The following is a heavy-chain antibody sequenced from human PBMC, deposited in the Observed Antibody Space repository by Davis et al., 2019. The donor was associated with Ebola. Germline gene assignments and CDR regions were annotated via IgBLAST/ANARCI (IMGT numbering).Heavy chain of an antibody. CDR2: IYPGDSDT. CDR3: ARDKGYYPSYYYYGMDV. J-gene: IGHJ6*02. D-gene: IGHD3-10*01. V-gene: IGHV5-51*01. CDR1: GYSFTSYW. Sequence: GESLKISCKGSGYSFTSYWIGWVRQMPGKGLEWMGIIYPGDSDTRYSPSFQGQVTISADKSISTAYLQWSSLKASDTAMYYCARDKGYYPSYYYYGMDVWGQGTTVTVSS.